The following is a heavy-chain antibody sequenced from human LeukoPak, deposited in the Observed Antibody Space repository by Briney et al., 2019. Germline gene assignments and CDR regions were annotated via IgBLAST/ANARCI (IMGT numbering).Heavy chain of an antibody. J-gene: IGHJ6*03. CDR3: AKDRGVEYYYYMDV. V-gene: IGHV3-23*01. CDR2: ISGSGGST. CDR1: GFTFSSYA. D-gene: IGHD3-3*01. Sequence: PGRSLRLFCAASGFTFSSYAASWVRQASGKGLEWVSAISGSGGSTYCAGSLKGRFTISRDNSKSTLDLQMNSLRAEDTAVYYCAKDRGVEYYYYMDVWGKGTTVTVSS.